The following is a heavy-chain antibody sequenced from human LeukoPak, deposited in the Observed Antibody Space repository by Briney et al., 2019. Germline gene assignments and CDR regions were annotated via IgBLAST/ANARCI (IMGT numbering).Heavy chain of an antibody. D-gene: IGHD1-7*01. CDR1: GGSLSSSSYY. J-gene: IGHJ4*02. CDR2: IYYSGST. V-gene: IGHV4-39*01. CDR3: ARLNWNYDVDY. Sequence: SETLSLTCTVSGGSLSSSSYYRGWIRQPPGKGLEWIGSIYYSGSTYYNPSLKSRVTISVDTSKNQFSLKLSSVTAADTAVYYCARLNWNYDVDYWGQGTLVTVSS.